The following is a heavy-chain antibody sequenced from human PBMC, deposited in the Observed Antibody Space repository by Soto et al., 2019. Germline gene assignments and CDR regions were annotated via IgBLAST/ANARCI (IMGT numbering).Heavy chain of an antibody. CDR1: GFSLSTSGVG. CDR3: ARRRTALDY. V-gene: IGHV2-5*02. CDR2: IYWDDDK. D-gene: IGHD2-21*02. J-gene: IGHJ4*02. Sequence: QITLKESGPTLVKPTQTLTLTCTFSGFSLSTSGVGVGWIRQPPGKALEWLALIYWDDDKRYSPSLKSRLTITKDTSKNQVVLTMTNMDPVDIATYFCARRRTALDYWGQGTLVTVSS.